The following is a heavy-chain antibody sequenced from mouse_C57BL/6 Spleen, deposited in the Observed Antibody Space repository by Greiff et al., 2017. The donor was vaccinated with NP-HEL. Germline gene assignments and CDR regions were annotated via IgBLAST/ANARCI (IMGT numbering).Heavy chain of an antibody. CDR3: AREGEDYDRAYFDY. D-gene: IGHD2-4*01. Sequence: QVQLQQSGAELVKPGASVKISCKASGYAFSSYWMNWVKQRPGKGLEWIGQIYPGDGDTNYNGKFKGKATLTADKSSSTAYMQLSSLTSEDSAVYFCAREGEDYDRAYFDYWGQGTTLTVSS. CDR1: GYAFSSYW. V-gene: IGHV1-80*01. J-gene: IGHJ2*01. CDR2: IYPGDGDT.